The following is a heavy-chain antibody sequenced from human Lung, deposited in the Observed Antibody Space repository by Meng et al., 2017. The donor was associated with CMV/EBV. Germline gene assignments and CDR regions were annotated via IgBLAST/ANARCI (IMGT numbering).Heavy chain of an antibody. CDR2: INHSGST. CDR1: GGSFSGYY. D-gene: IGHD3-3*01. Sequence: SETLSLXXAVYGGSFSGYYWSWIRQPPGKGLEWIGEINHSGSTNYNPSLKSRVTISVDTSKNQFSLKLSSVTAADTAVYYCARATYYDFWSGYPSFDYWGQGTXVTVSS. CDR3: ARATYYDFWSGYPSFDY. V-gene: IGHV4-34*01. J-gene: IGHJ4*02.